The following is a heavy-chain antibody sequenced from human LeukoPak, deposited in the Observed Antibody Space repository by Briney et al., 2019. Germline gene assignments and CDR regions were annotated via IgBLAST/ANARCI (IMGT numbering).Heavy chain of an antibody. D-gene: IGHD6-13*01. CDR3: ARTSGRQLVLFDY. J-gene: IGHJ4*02. Sequence: GESLKISCQGSGYPFTNYWIAWVRQMPDKGLEWMGIIYPGDSDTRYSPSFQGQVTISADKSISTAYLQWSSLKASDTAMYYCARTSGRQLVLFDYWGQGTLVTVSS. CDR1: GYPFTNYW. V-gene: IGHV5-51*01. CDR2: IYPGDSDT.